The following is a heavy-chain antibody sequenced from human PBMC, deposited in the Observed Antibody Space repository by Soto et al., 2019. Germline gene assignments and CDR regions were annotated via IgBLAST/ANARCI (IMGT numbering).Heavy chain of an antibody. J-gene: IGHJ6*02. CDR2: INHSGST. V-gene: IGHV4-34*01. CDR1: GGSFSGYY. CDR3: ASPQVAGYSGYDFGMDV. D-gene: IGHD5-12*01. Sequence: QVQLQQWGAGLLKPSETLSLTCAVYGGSFSGYYWSWIRQPPGKGLEWIGEINHSGSTNYNPSLKRRLTISVDTSKNQFSLKLSSVTAADTAVYYCASPQVAGYSGYDFGMDVWGQGTTVTVSS.